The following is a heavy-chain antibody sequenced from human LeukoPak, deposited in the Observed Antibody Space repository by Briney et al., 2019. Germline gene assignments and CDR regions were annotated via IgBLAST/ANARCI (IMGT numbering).Heavy chain of an antibody. CDR2: IKQDGSQI. Sequence: RGSLSPSCERSGFTFRSYCMSWVGQAPGKGLEWVANIKQDGSQIHYADSVKGRFTISRDNAKNSLFLQMNSLRVEDTAVYYCARLKNDVTKFDYWGQGTLVTVSS. CDR1: GFTFRSYC. V-gene: IGHV3-7*01. D-gene: IGHD1-1*01. CDR3: ARLKNDVTKFDY. J-gene: IGHJ4*02.